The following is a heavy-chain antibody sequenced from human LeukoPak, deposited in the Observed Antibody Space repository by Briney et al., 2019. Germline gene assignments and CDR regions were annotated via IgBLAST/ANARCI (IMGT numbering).Heavy chain of an antibody. CDR2: ISYDGSNK. J-gene: IGHJ4*02. CDR1: GFTFSSYA. D-gene: IGHD3-9*01. V-gene: IGHV3-30-3*01. Sequence: GGSRRLSCAASGFTFSSYAMHWDRQAPGKGLEWVAVISYDGSNKYYADSVKGRFTISRDNSKNTLYLQMNSLRAEDTAVYYCARGGDILTGYYNVIRDPTLYYFDYWGQGTLVTVSS. CDR3: ARGGDILTGYYNVIRDPTLYYFDY.